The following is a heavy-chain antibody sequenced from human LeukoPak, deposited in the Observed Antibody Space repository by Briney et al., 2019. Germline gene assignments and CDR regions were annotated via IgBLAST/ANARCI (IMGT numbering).Heavy chain of an antibody. CDR3: ARAASYDFWSGYDAFDI. V-gene: IGHV3-21*01. Sequence: GGXXRLSCAASGFTFSSYSMNWVRQAPGKGLEWVSSISSSSSYIYYADSVKGRFTISRDNAKNSLYLQMNSLRAEDTAVYYCARAASYDFWSGYDAFDIWGQGTMVTVSS. D-gene: IGHD3-3*01. J-gene: IGHJ3*02. CDR1: GFTFSSYS. CDR2: ISSSSSYI.